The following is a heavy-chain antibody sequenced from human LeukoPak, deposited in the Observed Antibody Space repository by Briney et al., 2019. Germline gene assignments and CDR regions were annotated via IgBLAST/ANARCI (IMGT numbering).Heavy chain of an antibody. J-gene: IGHJ5*01. CDR2: IIPRAYST. CDR3: ARGKRTFDF. V-gene: IGHV3-11*01. Sequence: PGGSLRLSCTVSDFNFSTSYMSWIRQYPGGRLEWLSYIIPRAYSTYYADSARGRFSISRDNAHSPLLLKMTTLRVDDSATYYCARGKRTFDFWSKGTRVIVS. CDR1: DFNFSTSY. D-gene: IGHD6-25*01.